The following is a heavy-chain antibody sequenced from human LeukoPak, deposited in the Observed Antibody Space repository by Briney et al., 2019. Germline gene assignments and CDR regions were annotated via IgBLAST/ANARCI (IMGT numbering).Heavy chain of an antibody. CDR3: ARTLWGAFGVVITTRYYGMDV. CDR1: GGSFSGYY. Sequence: SETLSLTCAVYGGSFSGYYWSWIRQPPGKGLEWIGEITHSGSTDYNPSLKSRVTISVDTSKNQFSLKLNSVTAADTAVYYCARTLWGAFGVVITTRYYGMDVWGQGTTVTVSS. V-gene: IGHV4-34*01. CDR2: ITHSGST. J-gene: IGHJ6*02. D-gene: IGHD3-3*01.